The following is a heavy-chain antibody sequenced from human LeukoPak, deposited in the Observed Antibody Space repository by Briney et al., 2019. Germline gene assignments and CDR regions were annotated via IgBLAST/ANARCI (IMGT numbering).Heavy chain of an antibody. CDR2: ISSSSSSI. CDR1: GFTLSSYK. CDR3: ARTPDYYYGMDV. V-gene: IGHV3-48*02. J-gene: IGHJ6*02. Sequence: PGGSLRLSCVASGFTLSSYKMDWVRQAPGKGLEWVSYISSSSSSIYYADSVKGRFTISRDNARNSLSLQMNSLRDEDTAVYYCARTPDYYYGMDVWGQGTTVTVSS.